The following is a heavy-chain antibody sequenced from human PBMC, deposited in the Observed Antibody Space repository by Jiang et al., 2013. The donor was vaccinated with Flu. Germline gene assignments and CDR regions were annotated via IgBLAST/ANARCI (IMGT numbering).Heavy chain of an antibody. J-gene: IGHJ1*01. CDR2: ISYDGSNK. V-gene: IGHV3-30-3*01. CDR3: ARDNVAVAGRAEYFQH. CDR1: GFTFSSYA. Sequence: VQLLESGGGVVQPGRSLRLSCAASGFTFSSYAMHWVRQAPGKGLEWVAVISYDGSNKYYADSVKGRFTISRDNSKNTLYLQMNSLRAEDTAVYYCARDNVAVAGRAEYFQHWGQGTLVTVSS. D-gene: IGHD6-19*01.